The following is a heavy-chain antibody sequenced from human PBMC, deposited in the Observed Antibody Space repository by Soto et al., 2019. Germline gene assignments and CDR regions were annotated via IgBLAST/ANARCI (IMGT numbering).Heavy chain of an antibody. Sequence: EVKLLESGGGLVQPGGSLRLSCATSGFTFSSYAMSWVRQAPGKGLEWVSVISGSDGSTYYADSVKGRFTISRDNSKNTLFLQMNSLRGEDTAVYYCARGGAYGDYRSDFWGQGTLVTVSS. D-gene: IGHD4-17*01. CDR3: ARGGAYGDYRSDF. CDR1: GFTFSSYA. J-gene: IGHJ4*02. CDR2: ISGSDGST. V-gene: IGHV3-23*01.